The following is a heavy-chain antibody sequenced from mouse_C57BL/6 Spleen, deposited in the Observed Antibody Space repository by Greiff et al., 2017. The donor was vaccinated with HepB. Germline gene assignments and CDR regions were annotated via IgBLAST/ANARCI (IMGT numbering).Heavy chain of an antibody. CDR2: ISSGDGYT. J-gene: IGHJ2*01. D-gene: IGHD1-1*01. V-gene: IGHV5-6*02. Sequence: EVKLVDSGGDLVKPGGSLKLSCAASGFTFSSYGMSWVRQTPEKRLEWVATISSGDGYTYYPDTVKGRVTISRDTAKNTLYLQMSSLMSEDTAMYYCARYPAGCSCSRDYWGQGTTLTVSS. CDR3: ARYPAGCSCSRDY. CDR1: GFTFSSYG.